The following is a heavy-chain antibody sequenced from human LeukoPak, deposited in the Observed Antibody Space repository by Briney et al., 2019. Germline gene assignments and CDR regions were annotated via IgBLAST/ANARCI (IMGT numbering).Heavy chain of an antibody. CDR2: INPSGGSA. J-gene: IGHJ4*02. CDR1: GYTFTSYY. D-gene: IGHD3-10*01. V-gene: IGHV1-46*01. CDR3: VRRGGSGSYYPFDY. Sequence: GASVKVSCKASGYTFTSYYMHWVRQAPGQGLEWMGIINPSGGSATYAQKFQGRVTMTRDMSTSTVYMELSSLRSEDTAVYYCVRRGGSGSYYPFDYWGQGTLVTVSS.